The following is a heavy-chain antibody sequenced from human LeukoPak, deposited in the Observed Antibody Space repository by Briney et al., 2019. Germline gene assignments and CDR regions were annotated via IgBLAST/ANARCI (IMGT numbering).Heavy chain of an antibody. CDR3: ARDRDIVVVPAEGWFDP. CDR1: GGSISSGSYY. J-gene: IGHJ5*02. V-gene: IGHV4-61*02. CDR2: IYTSGST. Sequence: SETLSLTCTVSGGSISSGSYYWSWIRQPAGKGLEWIGRIYTSGSTNYNPSLKSRVTMSVDTSKNQFSLKLSSVTAADTAVYYCARDRDIVVVPAEGWFDPWGQGTLVTVSS. D-gene: IGHD2-2*01.